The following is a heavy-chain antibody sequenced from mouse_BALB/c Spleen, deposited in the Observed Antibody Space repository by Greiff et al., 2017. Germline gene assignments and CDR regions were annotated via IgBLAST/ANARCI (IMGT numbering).Heavy chain of an antibody. V-gene: IGHV1-7*01. CDR1: GYTFTSYW. D-gene: IGHD1-3*01. CDR2: INPSTGYT. J-gene: IGHJ4*01. CDR3: AREGFSGYYYAMDY. Sequence: VKLQESGAELAKPGASVKMSCKASGYTFTSYWMHWVKQRPGQGLEWIGYINPSTGYTEYNQKFKDKATLTADKSSSTDYMQLSSLTSEDSAVYYCAREGFSGYYYAMDYWGQGTSVTVSA.